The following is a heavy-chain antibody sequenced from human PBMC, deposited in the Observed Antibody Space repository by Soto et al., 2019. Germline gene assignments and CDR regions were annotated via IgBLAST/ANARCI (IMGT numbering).Heavy chain of an antibody. Sequence: LKISCKGSRYTFTNYWIGWVRQMPGKGLEWMGIIYPGDSDTKYNPSFQGQVTISADKSITTTYLRWTSLKASDTAIYYCAASIFYYGMDVWGQGTTVTVSS. CDR2: IYPGDSDT. CDR3: AASIFYYGMDV. J-gene: IGHJ6*02. CDR1: RYTFTNYW. V-gene: IGHV5-51*01.